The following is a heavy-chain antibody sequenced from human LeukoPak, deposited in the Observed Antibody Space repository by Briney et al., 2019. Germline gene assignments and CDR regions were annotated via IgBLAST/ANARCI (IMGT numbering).Heavy chain of an antibody. CDR2: INTNTGNP. J-gene: IGHJ4*02. V-gene: IGHV7-4-1*02. Sequence: ASVKASCKASGYTFTSYAMNWVRQAPGQGLEWMGWINTNTGNPTYAQGFTGRFVFSLDTSVSTTYLQISSLKAEDTAVYYCARESLPLRLGELSPLDYWGQGTLVTVSS. CDR1: GYTFTSYA. CDR3: ARESLPLRLGELSPLDY. D-gene: IGHD3-16*02.